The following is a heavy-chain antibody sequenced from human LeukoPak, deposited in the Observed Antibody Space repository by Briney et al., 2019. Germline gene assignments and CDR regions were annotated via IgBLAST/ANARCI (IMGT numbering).Heavy chain of an antibody. D-gene: IGHD3-16*02. CDR3: ARLITFGGVIDGAFDI. CDR2: IYSGGST. V-gene: IGHV3-66*01. Sequence: PGGSLRLSCAASGFTVSSNYMSWVRQAPGKGLEWVSVIYSGGSTYYADSVKGGFTISRDNSKNTLYLQMNSLRAEDTAVYYCARLITFGGVIDGAFDIWGQGTMVTVSS. CDR1: GFTVSSNY. J-gene: IGHJ3*02.